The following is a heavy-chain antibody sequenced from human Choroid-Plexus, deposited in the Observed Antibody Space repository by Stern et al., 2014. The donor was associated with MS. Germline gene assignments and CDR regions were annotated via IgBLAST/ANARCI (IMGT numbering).Heavy chain of an antibody. V-gene: IGHV3-30*18. CDR2: VSYDGSNK. Sequence: VQLGESGGGVVQPGRPLRLSCVASGFTLGSCAMHRVRQAPGKGLEWVAGVSYDGSNKYYADSVKGRFTISRDNSQNTLYMQMSSLRPEDTAVYYCAKDRQYLTYFFDHWGQGSLVTVSS. J-gene: IGHJ5*02. CDR3: AKDRQYLTYFFDH. CDR1: GFTLGSCA. D-gene: IGHD2/OR15-2a*01.